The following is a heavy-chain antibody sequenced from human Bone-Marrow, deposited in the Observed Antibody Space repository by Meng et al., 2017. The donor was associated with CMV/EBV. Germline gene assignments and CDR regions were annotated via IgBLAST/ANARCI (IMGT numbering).Heavy chain of an antibody. J-gene: IGHJ4*02. D-gene: IGHD3-3*01. CDR3: ARVTGRTYYDFWSGQYYFDY. CDR2: ISSSGSTI. CDR1: GFTFSDYY. V-gene: IGHV3-11*01. Sequence: GGSLRLSCAASGFTFSDYYMSWIRQAPGKGLEWVSYISSSGSTIYYADSVKGRFTISRDNAKNSLYLQMNSLRAEDTAVYYCARVTGRTYYDFWSGQYYFDYWGQGTLVTGYS.